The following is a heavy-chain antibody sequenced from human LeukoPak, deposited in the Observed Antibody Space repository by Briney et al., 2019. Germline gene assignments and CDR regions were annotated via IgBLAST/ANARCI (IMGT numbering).Heavy chain of an antibody. Sequence: PSETLSLTCSVSGGAISGYYWSWIRQPAGKGLEWIGRIYYSGSTNYNPSLKSRVTMSVDTSKKQFSLTLSSMTAADTAVYYCARGPTSVEFRNWYFDLWCRGTLVTVSS. CDR2: IYYSGST. CDR3: ARGPTSVEFRNWYFDL. CDR1: GGAISGYY. D-gene: IGHD1-1*01. V-gene: IGHV4-4*07. J-gene: IGHJ2*01.